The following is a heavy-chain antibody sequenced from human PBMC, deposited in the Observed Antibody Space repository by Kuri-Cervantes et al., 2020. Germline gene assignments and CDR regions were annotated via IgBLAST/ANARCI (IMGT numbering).Heavy chain of an antibody. CDR3: ARCSGSYSDWFDP. CDR2: ISSSSGYI. V-gene: IGHV3-21*01. CDR1: GFTFSSYS. D-gene: IGHD1-26*01. Sequence: GESLKISCAASGFTFSSYSMNWVRQAPGKGLEWVSSISSSSGYIYYADSVKGRFTISRDNAKNSLYLQMNSLRAEDTAVCYCARCSGSYSDWFDPWGQGTLVTVSS. J-gene: IGHJ5*02.